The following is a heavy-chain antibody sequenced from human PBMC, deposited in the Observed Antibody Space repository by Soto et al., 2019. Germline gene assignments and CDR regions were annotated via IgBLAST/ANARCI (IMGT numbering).Heavy chain of an antibody. Sequence: AVTVSCKASVGALIIYASSWVRQATGQGLEWMGGIIPIFGTANYAQKFQGRVTITADESTSTAYMELSSLRSEDTAVYYCARGLYYYDSSGPVWAFDIWVQGTMVTVSS. CDR3: ARGLYYYDSSGPVWAFDI. D-gene: IGHD3-22*01. CDR2: IIPIFGTA. CDR1: VGALIIYA. V-gene: IGHV1-69*01. J-gene: IGHJ3*02.